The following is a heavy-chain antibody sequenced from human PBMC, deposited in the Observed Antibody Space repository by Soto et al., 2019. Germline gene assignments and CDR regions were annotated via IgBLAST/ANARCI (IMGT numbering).Heavy chain of an antibody. CDR1: GVTFSSYA. CDR2: IIPIFGTA. J-gene: IGHJ6*02. Sequence: SVKVSCKASGVTFSSYAISWVRQAPGQGLEWMGGIIPIFGTANYAQKFQGRVTITADESTSTAYMELSSLRSEDTAVYYCARADTAMEESEGYYGMDVWGQGTTVTVSS. CDR3: ARADTAMEESEGYYGMDV. V-gene: IGHV1-69*13. D-gene: IGHD5-18*01.